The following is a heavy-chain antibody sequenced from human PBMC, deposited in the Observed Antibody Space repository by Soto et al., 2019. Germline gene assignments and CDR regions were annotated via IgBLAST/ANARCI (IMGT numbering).Heavy chain of an antibody. V-gene: IGHV5-10-1*01. CDR3: ARLSSSSVIWFDP. CDR2: IDPSDSYT. J-gene: IGHJ5*02. CDR1: GYSFTIYW. Sequence: GESLKISGNGSGYSFTIYWISWVLQMPGKGLEWMWRIDPSDSYTNYSPSFQGHVTISADKSISTAYLQWSSLKASDTAMYYCARLSSSSVIWFDPWGQGTLVTVSS. D-gene: IGHD6-6*01.